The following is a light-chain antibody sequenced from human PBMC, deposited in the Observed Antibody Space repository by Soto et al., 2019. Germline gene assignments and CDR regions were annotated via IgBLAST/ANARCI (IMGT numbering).Light chain of an antibody. V-gene: IGKV1-5*01. Sequence: DIQMTQSPSTLSASVGDRVTITCRASQFIDRWLAWYQQKPGKAPQYLIFDASSLYGGVPLRFSGSGSRTEFTLTITSLQPDDSATYYCLQYSGSSYTFGQGTKVDIK. CDR3: LQYSGSSYT. CDR2: DAS. CDR1: QFIDRW. J-gene: IGKJ2*01.